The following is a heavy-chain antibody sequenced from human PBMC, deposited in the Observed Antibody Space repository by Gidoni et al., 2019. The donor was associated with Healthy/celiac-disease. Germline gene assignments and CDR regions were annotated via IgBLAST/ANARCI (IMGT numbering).Heavy chain of an antibody. D-gene: IGHD5-18*01. CDR2: MSGSGGST. V-gene: IGHV3-23*01. CDR1: GFTFSSYA. CDR3: AKVNRYIYWYFDL. J-gene: IGHJ2*01. Sequence: EVQLLESGGGLVQPGGSLRLSCAASGFTFSSYAMSWVRQAPGKGLEWVSAMSGSGGSTYYADSVKGRFTISRDNSKNTLYLQMNSLRAEDTAVYYCAKVNRYIYWYFDLWGRGTLVTVSS.